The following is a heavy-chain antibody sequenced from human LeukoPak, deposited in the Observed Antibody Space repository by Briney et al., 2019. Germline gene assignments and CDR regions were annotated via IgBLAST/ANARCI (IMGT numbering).Heavy chain of an antibody. CDR3: ARDIGFGNFYHYGMDV. Sequence: GRSLRLSCAASGFTFSSYAMHWVRQAAGKGLEWVAVIWYDGSNKYYADPVKGRFTISRDNSKNTLYLQMNSLRVEDTAVYRCARDIGFGNFYHYGMDVWGQGTTVTVSS. J-gene: IGHJ6*02. CDR1: GFTFSSYA. V-gene: IGHV3-33*08. D-gene: IGHD3-10*01. CDR2: IWYDGSNK.